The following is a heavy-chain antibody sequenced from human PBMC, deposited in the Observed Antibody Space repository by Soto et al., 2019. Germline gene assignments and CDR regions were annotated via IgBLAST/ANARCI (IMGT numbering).Heavy chain of an antibody. V-gene: IGHV5-10-1*01. Sequence: XESLTISCKGSGYSVTSYWISWVRQMPGKGLEWMGRIDPSDSYTNYSPSFQGHVTISADKSISTAYLQWSSLKASDTAMYYCARTTYYYDSSGYSPYYFDYWGQGTLVTVSS. J-gene: IGHJ4*02. CDR1: GYSVTSYW. D-gene: IGHD3-22*01. CDR3: ARTTYYYDSSGYSPYYFDY. CDR2: IDPSDSYT.